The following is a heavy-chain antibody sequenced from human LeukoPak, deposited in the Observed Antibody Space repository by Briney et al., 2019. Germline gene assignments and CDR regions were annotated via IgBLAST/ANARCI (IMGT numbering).Heavy chain of an antibody. CDR3: ANRGYSYGYDAFDI. CDR2: IYYSGST. Sequence: PSETLSLTCTVSGGSISSSSYYWGWIRQPPGKGLEWIGSIYYSGSTYYNPSLKSRVTISVDTSKNQFSLKLSSVTAADTAVYYCANRGYSYGYDAFDIWGQGTMVTVSS. J-gene: IGHJ3*02. V-gene: IGHV4-39*07. CDR1: GGSISSSSYY. D-gene: IGHD5-18*01.